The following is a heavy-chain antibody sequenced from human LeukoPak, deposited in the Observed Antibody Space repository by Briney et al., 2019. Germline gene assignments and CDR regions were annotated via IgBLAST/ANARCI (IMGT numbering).Heavy chain of an antibody. J-gene: IGHJ4*02. D-gene: IGHD3-10*01. CDR1: GFILRSYG. CDR2: ISSDGSNK. Sequence: GGSLRLSCATSGFILRSYGMHWVRQAPGKGLEWVAVISSDGSNKYYADSVKGRFTISRDNSKNTLYLQMSSLRAEDTAVYYCVKDGSGSYYTYYFDYWGQGTLVTVSS. V-gene: IGHV3-30*18. CDR3: VKDGSGSYYTYYFDY.